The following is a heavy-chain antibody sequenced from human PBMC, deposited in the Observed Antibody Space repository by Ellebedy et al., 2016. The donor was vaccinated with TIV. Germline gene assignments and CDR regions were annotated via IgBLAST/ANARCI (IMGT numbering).Heavy chain of an antibody. CDR1: GGSISSRSYY. V-gene: IGHV4-39*01. CDR3: ASVRAGDFDY. D-gene: IGHD6-13*01. J-gene: IGHJ4*02. Sequence: MPSETLSLTCTVPGGSISSRSYYWGWIRQPPGKGLEWIGSIYYSGSTYYNPSLKSLVTISVDTSQNQFSLKLGSVNAADTAVYYCASVRAGDFDYWGQGTLVTVSS. CDR2: IYYSGST.